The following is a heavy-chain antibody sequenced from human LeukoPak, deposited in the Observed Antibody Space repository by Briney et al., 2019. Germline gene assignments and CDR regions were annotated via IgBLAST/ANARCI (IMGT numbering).Heavy chain of an antibody. V-gene: IGHV3-23*01. Sequence: GGSLRLSCAASGFTFSSSAMSWVSQAPGKGLEWVSAISGSGGSTYYADSVKGRFTISRDNSKNTLYLQMNSLRAEDTAVYYCAKGLLRGHDYWGQGTLVTVSS. CDR2: ISGSGGST. CDR3: AKGLLRGHDY. J-gene: IGHJ4*02. CDR1: GFTFSSSA.